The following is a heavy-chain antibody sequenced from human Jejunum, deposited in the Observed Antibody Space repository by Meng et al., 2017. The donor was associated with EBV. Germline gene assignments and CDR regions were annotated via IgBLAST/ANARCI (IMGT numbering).Heavy chain of an antibody. D-gene: IGHD3-16*01. CDR3: ARGSHYTWDV. V-gene: IGHV4-4*02. Sequence: QVQFQESGPGLVKPSGTLSRTCGVSGDSIISTDTWWSWVRQPPGKGLEWIGEIFHAGNTNYNPSLKSQVTMSVDTSKNQFSLNLSSVTAADSAVYYCARGSHYTWDVWGQGTLVTVSS. CDR2: IFHAGNT. J-gene: IGHJ4*02. CDR1: GDSIISTDTW.